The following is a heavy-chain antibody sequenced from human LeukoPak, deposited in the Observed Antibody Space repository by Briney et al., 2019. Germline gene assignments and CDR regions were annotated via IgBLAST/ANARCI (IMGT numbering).Heavy chain of an antibody. J-gene: IGHJ4*02. CDR3: ARIFTISYLFDY. CDR1: GYPINSFYF. Sequence: SDTLSLPCAVSGYPINSFYFWGSLRQPPGAGLEWIGSIYCSGRIYYKPSVKSRVTISVFTAKNPFSLKLSPVTAAHTTVYYCARIFTISYLFDYWGQGALVTVSS. V-gene: IGHV4-38-2*01. D-gene: IGHD3-10*01. CDR2: IYCSGRI.